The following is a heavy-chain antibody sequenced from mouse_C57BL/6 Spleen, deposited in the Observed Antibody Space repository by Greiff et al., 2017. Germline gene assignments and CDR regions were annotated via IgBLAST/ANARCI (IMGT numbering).Heavy chain of an antibody. D-gene: IGHD2-1*01. J-gene: IGHJ4*01. Sequence: EVQLVESGEGLVKPGGSLKLSCAASGFTFSSYAMSWVRQTPEKRLEWVAYISSGGDYIYYADTVKGRFTLSRDNARNTLYLQMSSLQSEDTAMYYYTCEAGNYRDAYAMGYWGQGTSATVSS. CDR3: TCEAGNYRDAYAMGY. V-gene: IGHV5-9-1*02. CDR1: GFTFSSYA. CDR2: ISSGGDYI.